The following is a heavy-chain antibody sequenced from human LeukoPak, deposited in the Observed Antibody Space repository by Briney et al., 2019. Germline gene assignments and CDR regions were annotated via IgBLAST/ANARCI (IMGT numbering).Heavy chain of an antibody. CDR2: ISWNSGSI. V-gene: IGHV3-9*01. D-gene: IGHD2-15*01. Sequence: GGSLRLSCAASGFTFDDYAMHWVRQAPGKGLEWVSGISWNSGSIGYADSVKGRFTISRDNAKNSLYLQMNSLRAEDTALYYCAKDRRAATPPKSGEGFDPWGQGTLVTVSS. CDR1: GFTFDDYA. J-gene: IGHJ5*02. CDR3: AKDRRAATPPKSGEGFDP.